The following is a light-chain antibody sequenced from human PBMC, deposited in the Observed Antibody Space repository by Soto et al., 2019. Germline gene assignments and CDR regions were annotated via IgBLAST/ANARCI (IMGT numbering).Light chain of an antibody. J-gene: IGKJ1*01. V-gene: IGKV3-15*01. CDR1: QSVNSN. Sequence: EIVMTQSPATLSVSPGERATLSCRASQSVNSNLAWYQQRPGQAPRLLIYGASTRATGLPARFSGSGSGTDFTLTISSLQSEDFAVYYCQQYYQGWTFGQGTNVEIK. CDR3: QQYYQGWT. CDR2: GAS.